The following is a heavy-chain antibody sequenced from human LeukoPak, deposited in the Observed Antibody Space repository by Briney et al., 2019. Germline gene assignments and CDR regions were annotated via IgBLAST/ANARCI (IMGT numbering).Heavy chain of an antibody. V-gene: IGHV4-31*03. J-gene: IGHJ2*01. Sequence: PSETLSLTCTVSGGSISGGGYYWTWIRQHPGKGLEWIGYFYYGASTNYNPSLKTRAIISVDTSKNQFSLKLTSVTAADTAVYYCARDRGKGYFDLWGRGTLVTVSS. CDR2: FYYGAST. CDR3: ARDRGKGYFDL. CDR1: GGSISGGGYY.